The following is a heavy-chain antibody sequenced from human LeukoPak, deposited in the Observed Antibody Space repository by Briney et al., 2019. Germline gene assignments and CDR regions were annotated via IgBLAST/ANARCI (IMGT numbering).Heavy chain of an antibody. CDR1: GGSISSYY. V-gene: IGHV4-59*01. D-gene: IGHD6-13*01. J-gene: IGHJ5*02. CDR2: IYYSGST. Sequence: SETLSLTCTVSGGSISSYYWSWIRQPPGKGLEWIRYIYYSGSTNYNPSLKSRVTISVDTSKNQFSLKLSSVTAADTAVYYCARDSLGYNWFDPWGQGTLVTVSS. CDR3: ARDSLGYNWFDP.